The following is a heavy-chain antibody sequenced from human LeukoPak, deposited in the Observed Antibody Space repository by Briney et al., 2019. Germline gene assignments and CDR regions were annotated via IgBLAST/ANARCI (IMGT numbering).Heavy chain of an antibody. CDR1: GLTFSSYS. CDR3: ARGWCQQAFDP. D-gene: IGHD2-8*01. J-gene: IGHJ5*02. V-gene: IGHV3-21*01. CDR2: ISSSSSYI. Sequence: GGSLRLSCAASGLTFSSYSMNWVRQAPGKGLEWVSSISSSSSYIYYADSVKGRFTISRDNAKNSLYLQMNSLRAEDTAVYYCARGWCQQAFDPWGQGTLVTVSS.